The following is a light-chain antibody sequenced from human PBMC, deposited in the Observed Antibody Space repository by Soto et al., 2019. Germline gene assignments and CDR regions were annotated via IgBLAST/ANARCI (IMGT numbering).Light chain of an antibody. CDR3: QQYSRDST. Sequence: MTQSPLSLPVTPGEPASISCRSSQSLLSSNGNNYLAWYQQKPGRAPKLLIYDASSLESGVPSRFSGSGSGTEFTLTISSLHPDDFASYYCQQYSRDSTFGQGTKVDI. CDR2: DAS. J-gene: IGKJ1*01. V-gene: IGKV1-5*01. CDR1: QSLLSSNGNNY.